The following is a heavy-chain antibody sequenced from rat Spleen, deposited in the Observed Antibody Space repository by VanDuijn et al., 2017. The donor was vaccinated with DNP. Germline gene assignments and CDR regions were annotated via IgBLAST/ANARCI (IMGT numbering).Heavy chain of an antibody. CDR3: ARAVPRYFDY. Sequence: EVKLVESGGGLVQPGRSLKLSCAASGFNFNDHWMGWVRQAPGKGLEWIGDINKGSSTINYTPSWKDKFTISRDNAQAILYLQVSKLGSEDTAIYYCARAVPRYFDYWGQGVLVTVSS. J-gene: IGHJ2*01. CDR1: GFNFNDHW. CDR2: INKGSSTI. V-gene: IGHV4-2*01. D-gene: IGHD1-4*01.